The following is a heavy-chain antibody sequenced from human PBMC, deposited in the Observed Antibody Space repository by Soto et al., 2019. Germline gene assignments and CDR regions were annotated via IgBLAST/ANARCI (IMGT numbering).Heavy chain of an antibody. V-gene: IGHV3-21*04. CDR3: ARIRGLGEVSPYFDH. CDR1: GFTFSSYS. Sequence: GGSLRLSCAASGFTFSSYSMNWVRQAPGKGLEWVSSISSSSRYIYYADSVKGRFTISRDNAKNSLYLQMNSLRAEDTAVYYCARIRGLGEVSPYFDHWGQGARVTVSS. J-gene: IGHJ4*02. CDR2: ISSSSRYI. D-gene: IGHD3-16*01.